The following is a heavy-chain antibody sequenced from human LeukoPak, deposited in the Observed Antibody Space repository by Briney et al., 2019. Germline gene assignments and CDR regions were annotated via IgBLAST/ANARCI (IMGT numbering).Heavy chain of an antibody. V-gene: IGHV3-11*01. Sequence: GGSVRLSCAASGFTFSDYYMSWIRQAPGEGLEWVSYISSSGSTIYYADSVKGRFTISRDNAKNSLYLQMNSLRAEDTAVYYCAGSYYYDSSEYWGQGTLVTVSS. CDR2: ISSSGSTI. D-gene: IGHD3-22*01. CDR3: AGSYYYDSSEY. CDR1: GFTFSDYY. J-gene: IGHJ4*02.